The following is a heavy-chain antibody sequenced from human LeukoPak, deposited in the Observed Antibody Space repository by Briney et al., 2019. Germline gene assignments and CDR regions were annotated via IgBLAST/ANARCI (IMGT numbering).Heavy chain of an antibody. CDR3: ARVNYDFLSGSARYYYYMDV. CDR2: IYYSGST. D-gene: IGHD3-3*01. Sequence: SETLSLTCTVSGGSISSYYWSWIRQPPGKGLEWIGYIYYSGSTNYNPSLKSRVTISVDTSKNQFSLKLSSVTAADTAVYYCARVNYDFLSGSARYYYYMDVWGKGTTVTVSS. CDR1: GGSISSYY. V-gene: IGHV4-59*01. J-gene: IGHJ6*03.